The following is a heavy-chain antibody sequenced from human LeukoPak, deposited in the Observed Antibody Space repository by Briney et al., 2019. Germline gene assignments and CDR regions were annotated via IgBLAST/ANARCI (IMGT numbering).Heavy chain of an antibody. J-gene: IGHJ4*02. CDR2: IYYSGST. D-gene: IGHD3-10*01. V-gene: IGHV4-39*07. CDR1: GGSISSSSYY. Sequence: SETLSLTCTVSGGSISSSSYYWGWIRQPPGKGLEWIGSIYYSGSTYYNPSLKSRVTISVDTSKNQFSLKLSSVTAADTAVYYCARVGGVTAMVRGVPFDYWGQGTLVTVSS. CDR3: ARVGGVTAMVRGVPFDY.